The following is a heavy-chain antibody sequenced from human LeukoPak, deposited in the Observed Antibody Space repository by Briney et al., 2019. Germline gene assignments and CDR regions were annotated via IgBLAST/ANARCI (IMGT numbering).Heavy chain of an antibody. CDR2: IYYSGST. D-gene: IGHD6-6*01. Sequence: SQTLSLTCTVSGGSISSGGYYWSWIRQHPGKGLEWIGYIYYSGSTYYNPSLKSRVTISVDTSKNQFSLKLSSVTAADTAVYYCARDPASSSSVNWFDPWGQGTLVTVSS. V-gene: IGHV4-31*03. CDR3: ARDPASSSSVNWFDP. J-gene: IGHJ5*02. CDR1: GGSISSGGYY.